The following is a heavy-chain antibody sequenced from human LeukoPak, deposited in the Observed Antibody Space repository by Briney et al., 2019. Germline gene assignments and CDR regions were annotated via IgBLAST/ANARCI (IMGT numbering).Heavy chain of an antibody. CDR2: ISAYNANT. V-gene: IGHV1-18*01. Sequence: ASVKVSCKASGYTFTSYGISWVRHAPGQGLEWMGWISAYNANTNYAQKLQGRVIMTTDTSTSTAYMELRSLRSDDTAVYYCARVGIPHQNFDYWGQGALVTVSS. CDR1: GYTFTSYG. D-gene: IGHD1-14*01. CDR3: ARVGIPHQNFDY. J-gene: IGHJ4*02.